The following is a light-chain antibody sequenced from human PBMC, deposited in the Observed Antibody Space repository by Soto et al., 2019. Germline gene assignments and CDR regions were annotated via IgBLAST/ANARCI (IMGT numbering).Light chain of an antibody. CDR3: SSYTTSNTRQIV. V-gene: IGLV2-14*03. Sequence: QSVLTQPASVSGSPGQSITISCTGTSSDVGGYNYVSWYQHHPGKAPKLLIYDVSNRPSGVSNRFSSSKSDNTASLTISGLQPEDEADYYCSSYTTSNTRQIVFGTGTKVTVL. J-gene: IGLJ1*01. CDR2: DVS. CDR1: SSDVGGYNY.